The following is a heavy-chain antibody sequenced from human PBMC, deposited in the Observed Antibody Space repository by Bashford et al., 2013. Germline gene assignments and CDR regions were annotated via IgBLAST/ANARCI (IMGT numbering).Heavy chain of an antibody. V-gene: IGHV4-4*07. Sequence: SETLSLTCTVSGGSINSYYWSWIRQAAGKGLEWIGRIHPTGRTHYNPSVKSRVTMSLDTSKNQFSLRLSSVTAADTAVYYCAQTRYDLARGYFAYWGQGTLVTVSS. CDR1: GGSINSYY. J-gene: IGHJ4*02. CDR2: IHPTGRT. D-gene: IGHD2-2*01. CDR3: AQTRYDLARGYFAY.